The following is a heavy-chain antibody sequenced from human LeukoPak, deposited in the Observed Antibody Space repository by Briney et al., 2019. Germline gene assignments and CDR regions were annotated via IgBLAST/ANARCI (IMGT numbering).Heavy chain of an antibody. CDR2: IYYSGST. V-gene: IGHV4-39*07. D-gene: IGHD6-13*01. CDR3: ARDSPIATAGLDY. J-gene: IGHJ4*02. Sequence: SETLSLTCTVSGGSISSSNYYWGWIRQPPGQGLEWIGSIYYSGSTYYNPSLKSRVTISADTSKNQFSLKVTSVTAADTAVYYCARDSPIATAGLDYWGQGTLVTVSS. CDR1: GGSISSSNYY.